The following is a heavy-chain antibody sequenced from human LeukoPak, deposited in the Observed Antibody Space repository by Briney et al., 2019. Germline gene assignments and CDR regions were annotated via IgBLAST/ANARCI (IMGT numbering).Heavy chain of an antibody. Sequence: SETLSLTCTVSGGSISSYYWSWIRQPPGKGLEWIGYIYYSGSTNYNPSLKSRVTISVDTSKNQFSLKLSSVTAADTAVYYCARHLSRGYSYGVWGQGTPVTVSS. CDR3: ARHLSRGYSYGV. CDR1: GGSISSYY. V-gene: IGHV4-59*08. D-gene: IGHD5-18*01. CDR2: IYYSGST. J-gene: IGHJ4*02.